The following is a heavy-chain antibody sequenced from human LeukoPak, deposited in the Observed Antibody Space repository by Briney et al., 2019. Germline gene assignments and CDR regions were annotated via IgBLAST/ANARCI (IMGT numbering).Heavy chain of an antibody. Sequence: GESLKISCNGSGYXFTSYWICWVRQMPGKGLEWMGIIYPGDSDTRYSPSFQGQVTISADKSISTAYLQWSSLKASDTAMYYCARHYCSGGSCYPYFDYWGQGTLVTVSS. CDR2: IYPGDSDT. J-gene: IGHJ4*02. V-gene: IGHV5-51*01. CDR3: ARHYCSGGSCYPYFDY. CDR1: GYXFTSYW. D-gene: IGHD2-15*01.